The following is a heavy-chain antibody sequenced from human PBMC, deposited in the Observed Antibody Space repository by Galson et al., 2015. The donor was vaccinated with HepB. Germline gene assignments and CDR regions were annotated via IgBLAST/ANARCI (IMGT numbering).Heavy chain of an antibody. CDR3: ARGGFVAVVTATLNNWFDP. J-gene: IGHJ5*02. CDR2: TYYRSNWYN. D-gene: IGHD2-15*01. Sequence: CAISGDSVSSNSAAWNWIRQSPSRGLEWLGRTYYRSNWYNDYAVSVKSRITMTTDTSTTTAYMELRSLRSDDTAVYYCARGGFVAVVTATLNNWFDPWGQGTLVTVSS. V-gene: IGHV6-1*01. CDR1: GDSVSSNSAA.